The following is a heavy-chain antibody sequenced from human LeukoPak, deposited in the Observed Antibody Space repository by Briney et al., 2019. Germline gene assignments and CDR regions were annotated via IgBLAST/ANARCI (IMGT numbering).Heavy chain of an antibody. CDR1: GYTITSYY. J-gene: IGHJ4*02. CDR2: INPSGGST. V-gene: IGHV1-46*01. Sequence: ASVKVSCKASGYTITSYYMHWVRQDPRQGLEWMGIINPSGGSTSYAQKFQGRVTMTRDTSTSTVYMELSSLSSEDTAVYYCARDRDDFSPFDYWGQGTLVTVSS. CDR3: ARDRDDFSPFDY. D-gene: IGHD3-3*01.